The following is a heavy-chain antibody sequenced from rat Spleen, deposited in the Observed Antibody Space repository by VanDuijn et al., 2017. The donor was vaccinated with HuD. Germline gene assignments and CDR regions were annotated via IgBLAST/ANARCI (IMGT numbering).Heavy chain of an antibody. CDR1: GFTFSNYG. V-gene: IGHV5-19*01. Sequence: EVQLVESGGGLVQPGRSLKLSCAASGFTFSNYGMHWIRQAPTKGLEWVASISYDGRTTYYRDSVKGRFTISRDNAKSTLYLQMDSLRSEDTATYYCAKDAGDLGGWFASWGQGTLVTVSS. CDR3: AKDAGDLGGWFAS. J-gene: IGHJ3*01. CDR2: ISYDGRTT. D-gene: IGHD1-1*01.